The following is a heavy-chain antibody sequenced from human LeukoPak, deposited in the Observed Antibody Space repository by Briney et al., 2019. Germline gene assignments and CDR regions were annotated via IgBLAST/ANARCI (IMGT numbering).Heavy chain of an antibody. CDR1: GSTFSNSA. J-gene: IGHJ6*02. D-gene: IGHD6-13*01. Sequence: GKSLRLSCAASGSTFSNSAMHWVRQAPGKGLEWVAFISYDGNKKYYADSVKGRFTISRDNSKSTLFLQMNSLRAEDTAVYFCANDAAQQQLSNLFYGMDVWGQGTTVTVSS. CDR3: ANDAAQQQLSNLFYGMDV. V-gene: IGHV3-30-3*02. CDR2: ISYDGNKK.